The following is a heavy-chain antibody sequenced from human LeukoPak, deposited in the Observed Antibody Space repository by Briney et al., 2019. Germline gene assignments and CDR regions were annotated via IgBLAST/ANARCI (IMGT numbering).Heavy chain of an antibody. D-gene: IGHD2-15*01. V-gene: IGHV3-48*01. CDR3: AKGSGGSCYSATDY. CDR2: ISSSSGTI. J-gene: IGHJ4*02. Sequence: GGSLRLSCAASGFTFSSYGMTWVRQAPGKRLEWLAYISSSSGTIYYADSVKGQFIISRDNSKNMLYLQMNSLRAEDTAVYYCAKGSGGSCYSATDYWGQGTLVTVSS. CDR1: GFTFSSYG.